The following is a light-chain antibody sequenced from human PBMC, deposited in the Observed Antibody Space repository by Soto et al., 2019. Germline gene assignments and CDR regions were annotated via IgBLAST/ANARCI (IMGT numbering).Light chain of an antibody. CDR2: GAS. J-gene: IGKJ2*01. V-gene: IGKV3-20*01. Sequence: EIVLTQSPGTLSLSPGERATLSCRASQSVSSNFLAWYHQKPGQAPRLLIHGASTRAAGIPDRFRGSRSGTDFTLTISRLEPEDFVVYYCQQYGSSPMYTFGPGTKLEIK. CDR3: QQYGSSPMYT. CDR1: QSVSSNF.